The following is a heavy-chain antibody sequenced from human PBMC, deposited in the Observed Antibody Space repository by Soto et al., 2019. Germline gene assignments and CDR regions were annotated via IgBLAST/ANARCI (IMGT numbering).Heavy chain of an antibody. CDR1: GGFISTTAYY. D-gene: IGHD4-17*01. Sequence: SETLSLTCTVSGGFISTTAYYWGWIRQPPGKGLEWTGSTHSSGGSYYNPSLNSRLSISVDTSKNQVSLKLTSVTAADAAVYYCATFRGISTATTDRYFDHWGQGILVTVSS. V-gene: IGHV4-39*01. J-gene: IGHJ4*02. CDR2: THSSGGS. CDR3: ATFRGISTATTDRYFDH.